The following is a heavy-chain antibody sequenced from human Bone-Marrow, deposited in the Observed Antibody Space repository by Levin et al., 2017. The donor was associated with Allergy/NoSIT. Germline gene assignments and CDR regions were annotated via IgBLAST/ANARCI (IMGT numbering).Heavy chain of an antibody. CDR1: GLTFSNAW. Sequence: GGSLRLSCAASGLTFSNAWMHWVRQAPGKGLEWVARIKSYTNGGTIGYTAPVQGRFTISRDDSKNTLYLQMDSLKTEDTAVYYCTTERAGAFDYWGQGTLVTVSS. CDR3: TTERAGAFDY. J-gene: IGHJ4*02. D-gene: IGHD4/OR15-4a*01. V-gene: IGHV3-15*01. CDR2: IKSYTNGGTI.